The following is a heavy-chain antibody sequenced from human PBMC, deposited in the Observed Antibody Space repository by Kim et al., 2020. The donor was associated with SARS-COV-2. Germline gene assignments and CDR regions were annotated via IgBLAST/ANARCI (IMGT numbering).Heavy chain of an antibody. Sequence: SETLSLTCTVSGGSLSSSSYYWGWIRQPPGKGLEWIGTTYYSGNTYYNPSLKSRVTISVDTSKNQFSLKLGSVTAADTAVYYCARHPRYSSGWYVAFYYYYMAVGGKGTTVTASS. D-gene: IGHD6-19*01. CDR1: GGSLSSSSYY. CDR2: TYYSGNT. V-gene: IGHV4-39*01. J-gene: IGHJ6*03. CDR3: ARHPRYSSGWYVAFYYYYMAV.